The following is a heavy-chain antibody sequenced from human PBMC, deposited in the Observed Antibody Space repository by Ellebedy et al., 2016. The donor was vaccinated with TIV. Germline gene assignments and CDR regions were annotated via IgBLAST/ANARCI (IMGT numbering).Heavy chain of an antibody. Sequence: GESLKISCAASGFTFSSYTISWVRQAPGKGLEWISGVIGSGWTTYYADSVKGRFTISRDNSKNTVCLQMNSLRVEDTAVYYCAKWGGYGDYWGQGTLVAVSS. D-gene: IGHD6-25*01. CDR3: AKWGGYGDY. CDR2: VIGSGWTT. V-gene: IGHV3-23*01. J-gene: IGHJ4*02. CDR1: GFTFSSYT.